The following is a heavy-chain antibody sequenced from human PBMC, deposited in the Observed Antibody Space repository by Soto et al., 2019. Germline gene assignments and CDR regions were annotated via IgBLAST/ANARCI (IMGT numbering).Heavy chain of an antibody. V-gene: IGHV4-39*01. CDR2: VYYGGST. J-gene: IGHJ6*02. Sequence: SETLSLTCTVSGGSNSSSSYYWGWIRQPPGKGLEWIGNVYYGGSTYYNPSLKSRVTISVETSKSQFSLKLRSVTAADTAVYYCAGGDYYHSSGYYFYYYTMDVWGQGTTVTVSS. CDR3: AGGDYYHSSGYYFYYYTMDV. CDR1: GGSNSSSSYY. D-gene: IGHD3-22*01.